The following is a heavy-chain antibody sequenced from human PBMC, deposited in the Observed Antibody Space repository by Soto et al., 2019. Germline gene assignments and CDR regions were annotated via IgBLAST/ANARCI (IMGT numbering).Heavy chain of an antibody. D-gene: IGHD3-22*01. Sequence: QVQLVASGGGVVQPERSLRLSCAASEFTFSTYVMHWVRQAPGKGLEWVALISFDGSDKYYADSVKGRFTISRDNSKNTLFLQMNSLRPEDTAVYYCAREMIPMIMGGMSAMDVWGRGTTVTVSS. V-gene: IGHV3-30-3*01. CDR3: AREMIPMIMGGMSAMDV. CDR1: EFTFSTYV. J-gene: IGHJ6*02. CDR2: ISFDGSDK.